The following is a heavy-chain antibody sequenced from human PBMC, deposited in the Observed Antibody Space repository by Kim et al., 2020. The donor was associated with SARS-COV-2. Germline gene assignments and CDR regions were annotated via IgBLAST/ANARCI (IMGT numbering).Heavy chain of an antibody. CDR3: ARSSGSYSYYFDY. Sequence: SPSFQGQVTHSADTSISTAYLQWSSLKASDTAMYYCARSSGSYSYYFDYWGQGTLVTVSS. J-gene: IGHJ4*02. V-gene: IGHV5-51*01. D-gene: IGHD1-26*01.